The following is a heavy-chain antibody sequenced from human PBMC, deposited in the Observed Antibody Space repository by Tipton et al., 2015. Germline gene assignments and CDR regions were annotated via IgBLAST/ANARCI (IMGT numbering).Heavy chain of an antibody. J-gene: IGHJ4*02. D-gene: IGHD2-21*01. CDR1: GGSISSYY. CDR3: ARGAVRDGDSRKSTFDY. Sequence: TLSLTCTVSGGSISSYYWSWIRQPPGKGLEWIGYNSYSGGANYDSSLRSRVTISVDTSNNHFSLKLSSVTAADTAVYYCARGAVRDGDSRKSTFDYWGQGTLVTVSS. V-gene: IGHV4-59*01. CDR2: NSYSGGA.